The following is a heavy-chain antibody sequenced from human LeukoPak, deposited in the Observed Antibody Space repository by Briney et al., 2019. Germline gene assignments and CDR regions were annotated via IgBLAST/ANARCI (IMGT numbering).Heavy chain of an antibody. D-gene: IGHD6-25*01. CDR3: ANYMQRSPFDY. CDR2: ISGSGGRA. V-gene: IGHV3-23*01. CDR1: GFTFSSYA. Sequence: GGSLRLSCAASGFTFSSYAMSWVRQAPGKGLEWVSSISGSGGRAYYADSVKGRFTISRDNSKNTLYLQMNSLRAEDTAVYYCANYMQRSPFDYWGQGTLVTVSS. J-gene: IGHJ4*02.